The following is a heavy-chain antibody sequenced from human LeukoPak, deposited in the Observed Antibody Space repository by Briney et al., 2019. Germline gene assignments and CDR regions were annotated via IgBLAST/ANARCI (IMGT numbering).Heavy chain of an antibody. CDR2: IYPGDSDT. J-gene: IGHJ3*02. CDR3: ARGGNPTVTTSAFDI. D-gene: IGHD4-17*01. CDR1: GYSFTSYW. V-gene: IGHV5-51*01. Sequence: GESLKISCKGSGYSFTSYWIGWVRQMPGKGLEWMGIIYPGDSDTRYSPSFQGQVTISADKSISTAYLQWSSLKASDTAMYYCARGGNPTVTTSAFDIWAQGTMVTVSS.